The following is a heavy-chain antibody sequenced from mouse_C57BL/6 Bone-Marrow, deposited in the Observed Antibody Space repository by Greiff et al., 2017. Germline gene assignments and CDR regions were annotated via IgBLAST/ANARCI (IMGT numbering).Heavy chain of an antibody. J-gene: IGHJ4*01. Sequence: EVQLVESGGCLVKPGGSLKLSCAAYGFTFSSYAMSWVRQTPEKSLEWVATISAGGSYTYYPDNVKGRFSISRDNAKNNLYLQMSHLKAEDTAMYYCARSSRTVVAMDDWGQGTSVTVSS. CDR2: ISAGGSYT. CDR1: GFTFSSYA. CDR3: ARSSRTVVAMDD. D-gene: IGHD1-1*01. V-gene: IGHV5-4*01.